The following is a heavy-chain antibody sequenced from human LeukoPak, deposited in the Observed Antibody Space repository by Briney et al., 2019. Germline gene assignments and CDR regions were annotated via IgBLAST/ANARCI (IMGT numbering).Heavy chain of an antibody. CDR2: IYSDGSNT. V-gene: IGHV3-74*01. CDR3: TRDSKYVMDV. D-gene: IGHD4-11*01. Sequence: GGSLRLSCAASGFTFSSYWMHWVRQAPGKGLVWVSRIYSDGSNTIYADSVKGRFTVSRDNAKNTLYLQMNSLTAEDTAIYYCTRDSKYVMDVWGQGTTVTVSS. J-gene: IGHJ6*02. CDR1: GFTFSSYW.